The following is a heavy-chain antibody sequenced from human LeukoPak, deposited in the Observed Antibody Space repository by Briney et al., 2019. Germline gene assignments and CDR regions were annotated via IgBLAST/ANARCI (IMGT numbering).Heavy chain of an antibody. V-gene: IGHV3-7*01. CDR3: AREDHSNYNY. CDR1: GFPFSSYW. Sequence: GGSLRLSCAASGFPFSSYWMSWVRQAPGKVLEWVASIKQDGGEVLYVDSVKGRFTISRDNAKNSLYLQVNSLRAEDTAVYYCAREDHSNYNYWGQGTLVTVSS. J-gene: IGHJ4*02. CDR2: IKQDGGEV. D-gene: IGHD4-11*01.